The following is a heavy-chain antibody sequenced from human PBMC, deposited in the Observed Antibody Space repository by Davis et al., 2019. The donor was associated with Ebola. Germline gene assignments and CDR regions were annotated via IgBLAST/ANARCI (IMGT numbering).Heavy chain of an antibody. CDR2: ISAYNGNT. J-gene: IGHJ4*02. D-gene: IGHD3-10*01. CDR3: ARDPYGSGSYYKGGFDY. CDR1: GYTFTSYG. Sequence: ASVKVSCKVSGYTFTSYGISWVRQAPGQGLEWMGWISAYNGNTNYAQKLQGRVTVTTDTSTSTAYMELRSLRSDDTAVYYCARDPYGSGSYYKGGFDYWGQGTLVTVSS. V-gene: IGHV1-18*01.